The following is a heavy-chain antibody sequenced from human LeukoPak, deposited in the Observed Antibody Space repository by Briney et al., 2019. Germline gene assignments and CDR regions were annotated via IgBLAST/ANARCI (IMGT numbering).Heavy chain of an antibody. CDR3: APGASSWGNFG. CDR2: IYYSGST. Sequence: KPSETLSLTCTVSGGSISSSSYYWGWIRQPPGKGLEWIGSIYYSGSTSYNPSLKSRLTISVDKSKNQFSLNLTSATAADTAVYYCAPGASSWGNFGWGQGTLVTVSS. J-gene: IGHJ4*02. V-gene: IGHV4-39*07. D-gene: IGHD6-13*01. CDR1: GGSISSSSYY.